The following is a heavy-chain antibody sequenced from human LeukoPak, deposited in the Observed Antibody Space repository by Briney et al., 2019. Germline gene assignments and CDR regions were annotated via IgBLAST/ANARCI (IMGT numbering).Heavy chain of an antibody. J-gene: IGHJ4*02. Sequence: GASVKVSCKASGGTFSSYAISWVRQAPGQGLEWMGWINTNTGNPTYAQGFTGRFVFSLDTSVSTAYLQISSLKAEDTAVYYCARRNHWETDCSSTSCYPDYWGQGTLVTVSS. CDR2: INTNTGNP. CDR1: GGTFSSYA. D-gene: IGHD2-2*01. V-gene: IGHV7-4-1*02. CDR3: ARRNHWETDCSSTSCYPDY.